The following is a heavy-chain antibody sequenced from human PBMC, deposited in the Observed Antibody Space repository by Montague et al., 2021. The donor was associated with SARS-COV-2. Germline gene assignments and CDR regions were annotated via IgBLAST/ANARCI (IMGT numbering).Heavy chain of an antibody. CDR2: IYYRGST. Sequence: SETLSLTCTVSGGSINSDYWSWIRQPPGKGLEWIGNIYYRGSTNYNPSLKSRVTISLDTSKNQFSLKLISVTAADTAVYYCAREDRWNWFDPWGQGILVTVSS. D-gene: IGHD5-24*01. CDR3: AREDRWNWFDP. J-gene: IGHJ5*02. V-gene: IGHV4-59*01. CDR1: GGSINSDY.